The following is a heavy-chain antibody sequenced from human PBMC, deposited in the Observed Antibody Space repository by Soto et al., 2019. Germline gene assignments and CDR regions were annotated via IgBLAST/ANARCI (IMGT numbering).Heavy chain of an antibody. CDR3: ARAPMVLSRSYFDS. D-gene: IGHD2-8*01. CDR2: ISYSGNT. CDR1: GGSISNCY. V-gene: IGHV4-59*01. Sequence: SETLSLTCTVSGGSISNCYWSWIRQPPGKGLEWKGYISYSGNTIYNPSLKSRVSISVDTSKNQFSLNLTSVTAADTALYYCARAPMVLSRSYFDSWGQGTPVTVSA. J-gene: IGHJ4*02.